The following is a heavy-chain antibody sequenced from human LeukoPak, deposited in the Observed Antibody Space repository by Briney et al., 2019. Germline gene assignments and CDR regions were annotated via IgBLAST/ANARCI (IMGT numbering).Heavy chain of an antibody. J-gene: IGHJ4*02. D-gene: IGHD2-2*01. CDR3: AKLYCSSTSCYHGGLYFDY. V-gene: IGHV3-53*01. Sequence: SGGSLRLSCAASGFTFSTNYMSWVRQAPGKGLEWVSVIYSGGSPYYADSVKGRFTISRDNSKNTLYLQMNSLRAEDTAVYYCAKLYCSSTSCYHGGLYFDYWGQGTLVTVSS. CDR2: IYSGGSP. CDR1: GFTFSTNY.